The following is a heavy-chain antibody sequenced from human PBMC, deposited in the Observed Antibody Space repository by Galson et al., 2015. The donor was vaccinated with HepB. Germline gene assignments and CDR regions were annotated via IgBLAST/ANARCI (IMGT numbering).Heavy chain of an antibody. CDR3: ASWAAGTGGGYFDL. V-gene: IGHV1-69*13. CDR1: GGTFSSYA. Sequence: SVKVSCKASGGTFSSYAISWVRQAPGQGLEWMGGIIPIFGTANYAQKFQGRVTITADESTSTAYMELSSLRSEDTAVYYCASWAAGTGGGYFDLWGRGTLVTVSS. D-gene: IGHD6-13*01. CDR2: IIPIFGTA. J-gene: IGHJ2*01.